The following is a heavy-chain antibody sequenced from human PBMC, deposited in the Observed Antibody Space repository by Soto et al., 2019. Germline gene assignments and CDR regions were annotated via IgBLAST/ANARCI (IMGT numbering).Heavy chain of an antibody. D-gene: IGHD3-22*01. CDR3: GRRGGYSFYDY. J-gene: IGHJ4*02. V-gene: IGHV1-18*01. CDR2: ISAYNGNT. Sequence: ASVKVSCKTSGYTFTSYGISWVRQAPGQGLEWMGWISAYNGNTNYAQKFQGRVTITRDTSASTAYMELSSLRSEDTAVYYCGRRGGYSFYDYWGQGTLVPVSS. CDR1: GYTFTSYG.